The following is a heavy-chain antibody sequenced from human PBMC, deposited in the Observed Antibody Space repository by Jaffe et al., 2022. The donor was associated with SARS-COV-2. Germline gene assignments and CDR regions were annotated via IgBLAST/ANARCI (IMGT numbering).Heavy chain of an antibody. CDR1: GFSFGRYG. D-gene: IGHD3-10*01. CDR2: ISSSSGTI. Sequence: EVQLVESGGELVQSGGSLRLSCAASGFSFGRYGMNWVRQAPGKGLEWVAYISSSSGTIIYADSVRGRFTISRDNAKNSLYLQMNSLRDEDTAVYYCARDPGMVRGVIMFDYWGQGALVTVSS. CDR3: ARDPGMVRGVIMFDY. J-gene: IGHJ4*02. V-gene: IGHV3-48*02.